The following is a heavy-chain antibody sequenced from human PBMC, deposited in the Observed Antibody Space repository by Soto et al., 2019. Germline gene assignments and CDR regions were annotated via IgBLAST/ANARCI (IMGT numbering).Heavy chain of an antibody. CDR1: GFTVSSFG. V-gene: IGHV3-64D*06. CDR3: VKDMGQAAVGIRYPYGLDV. CDR2: LSSNGIGT. J-gene: IGHJ6*02. Sequence: PGGSLRLSCSGSGFTVSSFGMHWVRQAPGKGLEHASTLSSNGIGTYYADSVKGRFTFSRDTSKNTLYLQMSSLRTEDTAVYYCVKDMGQAAVGIRYPYGLDVWGRGTTVTVSS. D-gene: IGHD6-13*01.